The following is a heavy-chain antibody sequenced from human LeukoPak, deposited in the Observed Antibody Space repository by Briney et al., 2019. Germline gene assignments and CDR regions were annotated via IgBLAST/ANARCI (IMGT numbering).Heavy chain of an antibody. J-gene: IGHJ4*02. Sequence: GASVKVSCKVSGYTLTELSMHWVRQAPGNGLEWMGGFDPEDGETIYAQKFQGRVTMTEDTSTDTAYMELSSLRSEDTAVYYCATDLDYGGNSGEYYWGQGTLVTVSS. D-gene: IGHD4-23*01. CDR3: ATDLDYGGNSGEYY. CDR1: GYTLTELS. CDR2: FDPEDGET. V-gene: IGHV1-24*01.